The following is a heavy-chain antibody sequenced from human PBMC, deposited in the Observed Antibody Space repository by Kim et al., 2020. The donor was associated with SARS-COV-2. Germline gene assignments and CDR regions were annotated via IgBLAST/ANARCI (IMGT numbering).Heavy chain of an antibody. CDR2: INTNTGNP. Sequence: ASVKVSCNASGYTFTSYAMNWVRQAPGQGLEWMGWINTNTGNPTYAQGFTGRFVFSLDTSVSTAYLQITTLKAEDTAVYYCARDQPKYYYDSSGYSQVFDYWGQGTLVTVSS. CDR3: ARDQPKYYYDSSGYSQVFDY. J-gene: IGHJ4*02. V-gene: IGHV7-4-1*02. CDR1: GYTFTSYA. D-gene: IGHD3-22*01.